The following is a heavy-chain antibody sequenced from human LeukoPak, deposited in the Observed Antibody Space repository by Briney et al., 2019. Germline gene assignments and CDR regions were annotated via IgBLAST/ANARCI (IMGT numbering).Heavy chain of an antibody. CDR1: GGSISSYY. J-gene: IGHJ6*03. Sequence: SETLSLTCTVSGGSISSYYWSWIRQPPGKGLEWIGEINHSGSTNYNPSLKSRVTISVDTSKNQFSLKLSSVTAADTAVYYCARGHSSSWYMLDYYYYYMDVWGKGTTVTVSS. D-gene: IGHD6-13*01. CDR3: ARGHSSSWYMLDYYYYYMDV. CDR2: INHSGST. V-gene: IGHV4-34*01.